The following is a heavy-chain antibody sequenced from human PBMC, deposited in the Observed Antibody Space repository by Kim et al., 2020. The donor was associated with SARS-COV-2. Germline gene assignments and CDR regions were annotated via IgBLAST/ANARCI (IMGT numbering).Heavy chain of an antibody. CDR3: ARPSSSHFDF. V-gene: IGHV3-33*01. D-gene: IGHD3-10*01. J-gene: IGHJ4*02. Sequence: YADSERGRFTISRDYSENKVYLQMDSLSAGDTAVYYCARPSSSHFDFWGQGTLVSVSS.